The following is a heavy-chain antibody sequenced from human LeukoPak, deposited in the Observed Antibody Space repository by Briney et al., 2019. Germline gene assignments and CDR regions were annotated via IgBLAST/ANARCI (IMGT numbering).Heavy chain of an antibody. V-gene: IGHV3-23*01. CDR3: AKDLESFGTRTPYSDY. D-gene: IGHD3-3*01. CDR1: GFTFSSFA. CDR2: ISGRGDKI. Sequence: GGSLRLSCAASGFTFSSFAMAWVRQPPGKGLGWVSGISGRGDKIYYADSVKGRFTISRDNSKNTLYLQMNTLRVEDTAVYYCAKDLESFGTRTPYSDYWGQGTLVTVSS. J-gene: IGHJ4*02.